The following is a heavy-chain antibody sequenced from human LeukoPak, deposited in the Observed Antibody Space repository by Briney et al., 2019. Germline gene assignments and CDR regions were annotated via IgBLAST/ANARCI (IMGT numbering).Heavy chain of an antibody. D-gene: IGHD4-17*01. J-gene: IGHJ5*02. CDR3: ARESGDYGDLRVYNWFDR. V-gene: IGHV3-33*01. CDR2: IWYDGSNK. Sequence: GGPLRLSCAASGFTFSSYGMHWVRQAPGKGREGVAVIWYDGSNKYYADSVKGRFTISRDNSKNTLYLQMNSLRAEDTAVYYCARESGDYGDLRVYNWFDRWGQGTLVTVSS. CDR1: GFTFSSYG.